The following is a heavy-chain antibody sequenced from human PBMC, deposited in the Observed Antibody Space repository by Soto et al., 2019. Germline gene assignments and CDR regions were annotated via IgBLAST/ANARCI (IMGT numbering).Heavy chain of an antibody. CDR1: GVTFSRYP. Sequence: GGSLRLSCEASGVTFSRYPLHWVRQAPGKGLEWVAVISYDGSEKYPSDSVKGRISISRDNSKNTLFMQMNSLRVEDAAVYYCAKDVEQWVETFDYWGHGTLVTVSS. CDR2: ISYDGSEK. D-gene: IGHD6-19*01. CDR3: AKDVEQWVETFDY. V-gene: IGHV3-30-3*02. J-gene: IGHJ4*01.